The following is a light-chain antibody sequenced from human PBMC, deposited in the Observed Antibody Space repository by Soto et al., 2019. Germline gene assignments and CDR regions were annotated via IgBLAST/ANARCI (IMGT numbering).Light chain of an antibody. CDR2: GAS. CDR3: QQYGSSPPFT. V-gene: IGKV3-20*01. CDR1: QSVSSSY. J-gene: IGKJ3*01. Sequence: EIVMTQSPATLSVSPGERATLSCRASQSVSSSYLAWYQQKPGQAPRLLIYGASSRATGIPDRFSGSASGTDFTLTISRLEPEDFAVYYCQQYGSSPPFTFGPGTKVDIK.